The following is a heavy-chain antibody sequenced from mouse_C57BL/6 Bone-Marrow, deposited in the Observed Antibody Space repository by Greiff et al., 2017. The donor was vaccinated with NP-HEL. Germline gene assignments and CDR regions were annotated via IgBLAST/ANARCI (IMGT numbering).Heavy chain of an antibody. CDR2: INPGSGGT. CDR3: ARSLLPWFAY. J-gene: IGHJ3*01. D-gene: IGHD2-1*01. Sequence: QVHVKQSGAELVRPGTSVKVSCKASGYAFTNYLIEWVKQRPGQGLEWIGVINPGSGGTNYNEKFKGKATLTADKSSSTAYMQLSSLTSEDSAVYFCARSLLPWFAYWGQGTLVTVSA. CDR1: GYAFTNYL. V-gene: IGHV1-54*01.